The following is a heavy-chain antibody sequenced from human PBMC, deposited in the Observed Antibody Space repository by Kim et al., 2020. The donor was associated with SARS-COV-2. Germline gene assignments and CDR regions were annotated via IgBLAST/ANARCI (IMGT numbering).Heavy chain of an antibody. D-gene: IGHD3-22*01. CDR3: AKSYYYDSTVLYYFDY. J-gene: IGHJ4*02. Sequence: GKGRFTISRDNAKNSLYLQMNSLRAEDTALYYCAKSYYYDSTVLYYFDYWGQGTLVTVSS. V-gene: IGHV3-9*01.